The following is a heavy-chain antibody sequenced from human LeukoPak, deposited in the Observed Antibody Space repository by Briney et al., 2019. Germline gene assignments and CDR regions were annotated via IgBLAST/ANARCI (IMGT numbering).Heavy chain of an antibody. J-gene: IGHJ4*02. Sequence: ASVKVSCKASGYTFTSYYMHWVRQAPGQGLEWMGWISAYNGNTNYAQKLQGRVTMTTDTSTSTAYMELRSLRSDDTAVYYCARVHYYDSRPHFDYWGQGTLVTVSS. CDR3: ARVHYYDSRPHFDY. V-gene: IGHV1-18*04. CDR1: GYTFTSYY. D-gene: IGHD3-22*01. CDR2: ISAYNGNT.